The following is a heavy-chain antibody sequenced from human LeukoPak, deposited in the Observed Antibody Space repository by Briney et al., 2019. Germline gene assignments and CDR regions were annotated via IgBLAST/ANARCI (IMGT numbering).Heavy chain of an antibody. CDR2: INHSGST. CDR1: DGSFSGYY. D-gene: IGHD6-13*01. Sequence: SETLSLTCAVYDGSFSGYYWHWIRQPPGKGLEWIGEINHSGSTNYNPSLESRVTITVDTSKNQFSLKLSSVTAADTAVYYCARGKVRGIAAARSAFDIWGQGTMVTVSS. V-gene: IGHV4-34*01. CDR3: ARGKVRGIAAARSAFDI. J-gene: IGHJ3*02.